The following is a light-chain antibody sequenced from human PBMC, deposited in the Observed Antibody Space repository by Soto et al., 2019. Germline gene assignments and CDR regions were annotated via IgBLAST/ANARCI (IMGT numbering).Light chain of an antibody. CDR1: QSFSGSY. Sequence: EIVLTQSPGTLSLSPGERATLSCRASQSFSGSYLAWYQQKPGQSPRLLIYGSSSRATGIPDRFSGSGSGTDFSLTISRLEPEDFAVYFCQQYSSSPYTFGQGTRLEIK. CDR3: QQYSSSPYT. V-gene: IGKV3-20*01. CDR2: GSS. J-gene: IGKJ2*01.